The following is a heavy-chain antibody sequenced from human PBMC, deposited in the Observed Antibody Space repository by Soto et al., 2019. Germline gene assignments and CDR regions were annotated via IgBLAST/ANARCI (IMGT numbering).Heavy chain of an antibody. CDR2: INPSGGST. CDR1: GYTFTSYY. D-gene: IGHD2-15*01. V-gene: IGHV1-46*01. Sequence: ASVKVSCKASGYTFTSYYMHWVRQAPGQGLEWMGIINPSGGSTSYAQRFQGRVTVTGDTSTSTVYMELSSLRSEDTAVYYCARGGLIVVVVATTPFGIWGQGTMVTVSS. J-gene: IGHJ3*02. CDR3: ARGGLIVVVVATTPFGI.